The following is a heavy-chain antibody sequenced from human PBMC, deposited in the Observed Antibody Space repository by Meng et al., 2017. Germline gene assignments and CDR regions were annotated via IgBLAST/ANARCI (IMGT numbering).Heavy chain of an antibody. CDR1: GVSRSTRGVG. CDR2: IYWDDDN. V-gene: IGHV2-5*02. D-gene: IGHD3-10*01. CDR3: AHRRDYYGSCNHFDH. Sequence: ETDPTQVKPTQTLPLSCTGSGVSRSTRGVGVARIRQPPVKARVWLALIYWDDDNGYSPSLKSRLTITKDTSTTQVVLTMTNIDPVYKATYYYAHRRDYYGSCNHFDHWGQGTLVTVSS. J-gene: IGHJ4*02.